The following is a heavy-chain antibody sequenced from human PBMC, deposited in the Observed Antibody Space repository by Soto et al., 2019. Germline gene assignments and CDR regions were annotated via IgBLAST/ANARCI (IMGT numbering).Heavy chain of an antibody. J-gene: IGHJ4*02. Sequence: ASVKVSCKVSGYRFTTYGINWVRQAPGQGLEWVGWFNPDNQNTNYAQKFQDRVSLTTDSSTNTAYMELRDLRSDDTAVYYCARVRFGDPFDFWGQGSLVTVSS. CDR2: FNPDNQNT. D-gene: IGHD3-16*01. V-gene: IGHV1-18*01. CDR1: GYRFTTYG. CDR3: ARVRFGDPFDF.